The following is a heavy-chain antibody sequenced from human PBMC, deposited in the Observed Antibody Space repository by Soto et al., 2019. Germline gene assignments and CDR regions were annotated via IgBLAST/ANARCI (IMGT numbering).Heavy chain of an antibody. D-gene: IGHD6-6*01. V-gene: IGHV1-18*01. J-gene: IGHJ5*02. Sequence: GASVKVSCKTSGYTVINFGIGCVRQAPGQGLEWMGWISAYNGHTHYAQKFQGRVTMTTDTSTSTAYMELRSLRSYDTAVYYCAREKFVSPLDPWGQGTLVTVSS. CDR1: GYTVINFG. CDR2: ISAYNGHT. CDR3: AREKFVSPLDP.